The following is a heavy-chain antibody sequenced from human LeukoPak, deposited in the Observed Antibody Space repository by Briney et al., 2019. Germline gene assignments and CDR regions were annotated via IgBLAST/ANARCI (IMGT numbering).Heavy chain of an antibody. CDR3: ARESYGDNENNWFDP. J-gene: IGHJ5*02. Sequence: PGGSLRLSCGASGFTFSGYAMSWVRQAPGKGLEWVAVIWYDGSNKYYADSVKGRFTISRDNSKNTLYLQMNSLRAEDTAVYYCARESYGDNENNWFDPWGQGTLVTVSS. V-gene: IGHV3-33*08. D-gene: IGHD4-17*01. CDR1: GFTFSGYA. CDR2: IWYDGSNK.